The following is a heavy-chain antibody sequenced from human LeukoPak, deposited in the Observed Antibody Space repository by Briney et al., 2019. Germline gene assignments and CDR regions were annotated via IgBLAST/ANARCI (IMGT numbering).Heavy chain of an antibody. CDR1: GGTFSSYA. V-gene: IGHV1-69*05. J-gene: IGHJ5*02. CDR2: IIPIFGTA. Sequence: SVKLSCKASGGTFSSYAISWVRQAPGQGLEWMGGIIPIFGTAYYAHKFQGRVTITTDDSKNSAYLQLSSMRSEDTAVYYCARDTYYDFWSGYYTNNWFDPWGQGTLVTVSS. D-gene: IGHD3-3*01. CDR3: ARDTYYDFWSGYYTNNWFDP.